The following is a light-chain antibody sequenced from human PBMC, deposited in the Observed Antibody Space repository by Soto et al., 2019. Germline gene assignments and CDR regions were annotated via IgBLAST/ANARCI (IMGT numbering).Light chain of an antibody. CDR1: SSDVGAYNY. V-gene: IGLV2-14*01. J-gene: IGLJ2*01. Sequence: QSALTQPASVSGSPGQSITISCTGTSSDVGAYNYVSWYQQHPGKAPKLMIFEVSDRPSGVSNRFSGSKSGNTASLPISGLQAEDEADYYCSSYTSSNTLVFGGGTKLTVL. CDR3: SSYTSSNTLV. CDR2: EVS.